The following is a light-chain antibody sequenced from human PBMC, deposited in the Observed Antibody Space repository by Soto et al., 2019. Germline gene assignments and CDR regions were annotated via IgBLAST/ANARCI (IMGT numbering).Light chain of an antibody. J-gene: IGLJ2*01. CDR2: LNQDCTH. CDR1: NGHSSFT. V-gene: IGLV4-69*01. CDR3: KTLDTTPL. Sequence: QPVLTQSPSASAPLGGSVKLTCTLNNGHSSFTIAWHQQQPEKGPRYLMRLNQDCTHNKGDGIPHRFSVSSSGAERYLTTSSRQSDDEADYFCKTLDTTPLFGGGTKLTVL.